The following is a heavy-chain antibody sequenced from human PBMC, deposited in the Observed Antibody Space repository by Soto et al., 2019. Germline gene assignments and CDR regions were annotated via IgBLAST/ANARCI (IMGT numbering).Heavy chain of an antibody. CDR2: IDPSDSYT. D-gene: IGHD2-2*02. V-gene: IGHV5-10-1*01. CDR3: ARLNCSSTSCHIGRHYYYYGMDV. Sequence: PGESLKISCKGSGYSFTSYWISWVRQMPGKGLEWMGRIDPSDSYTNYSPSFQGHVTISADKSISTAYLQWSSLKASDTAMYYCARLNCSSTSCHIGRHYYYYGMDVWGQGTTVTV. J-gene: IGHJ6*02. CDR1: GYSFTSYW.